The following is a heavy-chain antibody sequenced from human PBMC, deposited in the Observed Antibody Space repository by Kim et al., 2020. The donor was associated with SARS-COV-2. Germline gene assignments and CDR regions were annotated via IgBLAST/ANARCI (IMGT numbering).Heavy chain of an antibody. J-gene: IGHJ4*02. V-gene: IGHV1-18*01. Sequence: ASVKVSCKASGYTFTSYGISWVRQAPGQGLEWMGWISAYNGNTNYAQKLQGRVTMTTDTSTSTAYMELRSLRSDDTAVYYCARDRGFTIFDEGADYWGQGTLVTVSS. CDR2: ISAYNGNT. CDR1: GYTFTSYG. D-gene: IGHD3-3*01. CDR3: ARDRGFTIFDEGADY.